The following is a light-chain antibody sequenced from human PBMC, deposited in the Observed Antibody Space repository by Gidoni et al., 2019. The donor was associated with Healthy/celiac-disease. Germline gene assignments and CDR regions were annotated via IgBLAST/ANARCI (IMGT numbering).Light chain of an antibody. CDR2: AAS. J-gene: IGKJ4*01. CDR1: QSISSY. Sequence: IQMTQSPSSLSASVGDRVTITCRASQSISSYLNWYQQKPGKAPKLLIYAASSLQSGGPSRLSGSGSGTDFTLTISSLQPEDFATYYCQQSYSTRLTFGGGTKVEIK. CDR3: QQSYSTRLT. V-gene: IGKV1-39*01.